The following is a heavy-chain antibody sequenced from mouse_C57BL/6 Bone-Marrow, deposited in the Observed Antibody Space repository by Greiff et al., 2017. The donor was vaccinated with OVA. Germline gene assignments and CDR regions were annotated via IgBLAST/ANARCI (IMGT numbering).Heavy chain of an antibody. CDR1: GYTFTSYW. V-gene: IGHV1-59*01. CDR2: IDPSDSYT. CDR3: AMSYDYLDY. J-gene: IGHJ2*01. D-gene: IGHD2-4*01. Sequence: VKLQQPGAELVRPGPSVKLSCKASGYTFTSYWMHWVKQRPGQGLEWIGVIDPSDSYTNYNQKFKGKATLTVDTSSSTAYMQLSSLTSEDSAVYYCAMSYDYLDYWGQGTTLTVSS.